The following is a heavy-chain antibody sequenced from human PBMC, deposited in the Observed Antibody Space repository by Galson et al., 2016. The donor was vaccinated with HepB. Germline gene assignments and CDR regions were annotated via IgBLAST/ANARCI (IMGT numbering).Heavy chain of an antibody. CDR3: ARHPYGMDV. Sequence: QSGAEVKKPGESLKISCKASGYIFPNYWIAWVRQTPGKGLEWMGIIYPGDPETRYGPSFQGQVTISADRALNTVYLQWSSLKASDTGIYYCARHPYGMDVWGRGTTVIVSS. CDR2: IYPGDPET. D-gene: IGHD2-21*01. J-gene: IGHJ6*02. V-gene: IGHV5-51*01. CDR1: GYIFPNYW.